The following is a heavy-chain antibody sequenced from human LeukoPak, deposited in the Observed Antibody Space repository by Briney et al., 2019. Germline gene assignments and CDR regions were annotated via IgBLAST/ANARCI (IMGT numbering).Heavy chain of an antibody. Sequence: SETLSLTCTVSGGSISSSGYYWGWIRQPPGKGLEYIGSIFYSGSTYYNPSLKSRVTISVDTSRNQFSLQLSSVTAADTAVYYCARPGSPSGWYYFDFWGQGTLVTVSS. CDR1: GGSISSSGYY. J-gene: IGHJ4*02. CDR2: IFYSGST. V-gene: IGHV4-39*01. CDR3: ARPGSPSGWYYFDF. D-gene: IGHD6-19*01.